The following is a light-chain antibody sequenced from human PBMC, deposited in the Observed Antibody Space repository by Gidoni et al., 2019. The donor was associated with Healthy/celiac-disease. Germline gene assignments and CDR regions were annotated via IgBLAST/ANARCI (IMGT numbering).Light chain of an antibody. CDR3: AAWDDSLSGWV. V-gene: IGLV1-47*01. CDR2: RNN. Sequence: QSVLTQPPSASVTPGQGVTISCSGSSSNIGSNYLSWYQQLPGTAPKLLIYRNNQRPSGVPDRFSGSKSGTSASLAISGLRSEDEADYYCAAWDDSLSGWVFGGGTKLTVL. J-gene: IGLJ3*02. CDR1: SSNIGSNY.